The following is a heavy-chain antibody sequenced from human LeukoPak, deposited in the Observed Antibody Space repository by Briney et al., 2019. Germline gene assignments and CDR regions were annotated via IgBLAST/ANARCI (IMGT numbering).Heavy chain of an antibody. CDR3: GRDLHYSGPYSGWIDP. Sequence: SETLSLTCTVSGDSISGYFWSWIRQPPGRGLELIGYIYYTGITNYNPSLKSRVTISVDTSKNQFSLKLSSVTAADTAVYYCGRDLHYSGPYSGWIDPWGQGTLVTVSS. D-gene: IGHD4-23*01. V-gene: IGHV4-59*01. CDR1: GDSISGYF. CDR2: IYYTGIT. J-gene: IGHJ5*02.